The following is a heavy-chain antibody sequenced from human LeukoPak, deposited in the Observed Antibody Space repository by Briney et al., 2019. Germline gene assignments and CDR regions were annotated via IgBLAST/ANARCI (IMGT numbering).Heavy chain of an antibody. Sequence: GGSLRLSCAASGFTFSSYAMSWVRQAPGKGLEWVSAISGSGGSTYYADSVKGRFTISRDNSKNTLYLQMNSLRAEDTAVYYCAGSGRFGEFAFDIWGQGTMVTVSS. CDR3: AGSGRFGEFAFDI. CDR1: GFTFSSYA. V-gene: IGHV3-23*01. D-gene: IGHD3-10*01. J-gene: IGHJ3*02. CDR2: ISGSGGST.